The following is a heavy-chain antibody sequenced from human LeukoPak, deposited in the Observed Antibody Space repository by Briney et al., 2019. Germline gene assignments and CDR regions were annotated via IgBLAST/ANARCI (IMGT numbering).Heavy chain of an antibody. CDR2: MNPNSGNT. Sequence: GASVKVACKASGYTFTSYDINWLRQATGQGLEWMGWMNPNSGNTGYAQTFQGRVTMTRDTSMSTAYMSLSSLRSDDTAVYYCAREVTRGVYDYWGQGTLVTVSS. CDR3: AREVTRGVYDY. D-gene: IGHD3-10*01. J-gene: IGHJ4*02. CDR1: GYTFTSYD. V-gene: IGHV1-8*01.